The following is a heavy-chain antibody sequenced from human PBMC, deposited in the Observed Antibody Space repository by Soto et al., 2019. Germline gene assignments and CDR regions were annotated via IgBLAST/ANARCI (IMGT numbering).Heavy chain of an antibody. Sequence: GGSLRLSCAASGFTFSSYWMSWVRQAPGKGLEWVANIKQDGSEKYYVDSVKGRFTISRDNAKNSLYLQMNSLRAEDTAVYYCARGQRYCSSTVVCYYYMDVWGKGTTVTVSS. J-gene: IGHJ6*03. V-gene: IGHV3-7*01. D-gene: IGHD2-2*01. CDR3: ARGQRYCSSTVVCYYYMDV. CDR2: IKQDGSEK. CDR1: GFTFSSYW.